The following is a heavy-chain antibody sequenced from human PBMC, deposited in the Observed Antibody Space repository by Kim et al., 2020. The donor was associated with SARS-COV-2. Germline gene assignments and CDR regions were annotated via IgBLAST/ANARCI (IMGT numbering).Heavy chain of an antibody. V-gene: IGHV1-3*01. CDR2: KT. J-gene: IGHJ4*02. D-gene: IGHD6-19*01. CDR3: AREAVAGSFDY. Sequence: KTRNSQKFQGRVSITRDTSATTAYLELSGLISEDTAVYYCAREAVAGSFDYWGQGSLVTVSS.